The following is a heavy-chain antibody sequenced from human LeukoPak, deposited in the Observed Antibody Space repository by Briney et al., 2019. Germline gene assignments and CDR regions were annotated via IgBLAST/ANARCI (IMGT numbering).Heavy chain of an antibody. CDR3: ARDATIFGVVTPNWFDP. CDR2: INPNSGGT. J-gene: IGHJ5*02. Sequence: ASVKVSCKASGYTFNVYYIHWVRQAPGQGLEWMGWINPNSGGTNYAQKFQGRVTITADKSTSTAYMELSSLRSEDTAVYYCARDATIFGVVTPNWFDPWGQGTLVTVSS. CDR1: GYTFNVYY. D-gene: IGHD3-3*01. V-gene: IGHV1-2*02.